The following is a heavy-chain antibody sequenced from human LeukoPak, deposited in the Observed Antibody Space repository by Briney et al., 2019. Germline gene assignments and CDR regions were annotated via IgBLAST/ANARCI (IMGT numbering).Heavy chain of an antibody. CDR2: INSNGGST. J-gene: IGHJ2*01. CDR3: ARDGLAAATLHWCFDL. V-gene: IGHV3-64*01. CDR1: GFTFSNSA. Sequence: GGSLRLSCAASGFTFSNSAMYWVRQAPGKGLEYVSAINSNGGSTFYANSVKDRFTISRDNSQNTLYLQMGSLRVEDMALYHCARDGLAAATLHWCFDLWGRGTLVTVSS. D-gene: IGHD6-25*01.